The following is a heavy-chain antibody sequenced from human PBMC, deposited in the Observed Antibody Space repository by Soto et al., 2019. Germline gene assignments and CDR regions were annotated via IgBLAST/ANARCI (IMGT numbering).Heavy chain of an antibody. CDR3: AKERDTRSSSCFDS. Sequence: XESLRLSCAASRFTFSNYGMQWVRQAPGKELEWVAVISHDGTVKYYADSVKGRFTISRDNFQNTLDLQMDSLRAEDTAVYYCAKERDTRSSSCFDSWGQGTLVTVSS. J-gene: IGHJ4*02. D-gene: IGHD5-18*01. CDR1: RFTFSNYG. V-gene: IGHV3-30*18. CDR2: ISHDGTVK.